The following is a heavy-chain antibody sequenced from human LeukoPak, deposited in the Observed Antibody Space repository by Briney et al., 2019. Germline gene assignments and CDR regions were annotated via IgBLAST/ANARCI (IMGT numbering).Heavy chain of an antibody. D-gene: IGHD4-11*01. V-gene: IGHV3-23*01. CDR3: ARGARLQPMGEF. CDR1: GLTFSNYG. CDR2: ISGDGRDT. J-gene: IGHJ4*02. Sequence: GGTLRLSCAAAGLTFSNYGLSWVRQAPGRWLQWVSSISGDGRDTFHADSVKCRFTYSSDNSKTTMFLQMNGLRVEDTALYYCARGARLQPMGEFWGQGTLVTVSS.